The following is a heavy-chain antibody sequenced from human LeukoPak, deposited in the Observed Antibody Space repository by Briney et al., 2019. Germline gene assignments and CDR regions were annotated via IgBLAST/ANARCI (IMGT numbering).Heavy chain of an antibody. CDR3: ARVVAATPFVAFDI. CDR2: IYYSGST. D-gene: IGHD2-15*01. CDR1: GGSISSSSYY. J-gene: IGHJ3*02. Sequence: TSETLSLTCTVSGGSISSSSYYWSWIRQPPGKGLEWIGSIYYSGSTYYNPSLKSRVTISVDTSKNQFSLKLSSVTAADTAVYYCARVVAATPFVAFDIWGQGTMVTVSS. V-gene: IGHV4-39*07.